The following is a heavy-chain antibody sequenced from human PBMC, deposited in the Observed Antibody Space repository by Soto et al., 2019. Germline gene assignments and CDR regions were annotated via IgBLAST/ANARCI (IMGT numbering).Heavy chain of an antibody. CDR2: IYYSGST. V-gene: IGHV4-59*08. CDR3: ARHEDYDSSGYYPGGLDY. J-gene: IGHJ4*02. Sequence: SETLSLTCTVSGGSISSYYWSWIRQPPGKGLEWIGYIYYSGSTNYNPSLKSRVTISVDTSKNQFSLKLSSVTAADTAVYYCARHEDYDSSGYYPGGLDYWGQGTLVTVSS. CDR1: GGSISSYY. D-gene: IGHD3-22*01.